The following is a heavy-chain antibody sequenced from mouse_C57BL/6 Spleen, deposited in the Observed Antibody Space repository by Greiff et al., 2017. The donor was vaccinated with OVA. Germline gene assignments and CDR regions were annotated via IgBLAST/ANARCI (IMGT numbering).Heavy chain of an antibody. J-gene: IGHJ3*01. CDR1: GFNIKDDY. CDR2: IDPENGDT. D-gene: IGHD2-2*01. CDR3: TRSTMVTTGRAWFAD. V-gene: IGHV14-4*01. Sequence: VQLQQSGAELVRPGASVKLSCTASGFNIKDDYMHWVKQRPEQGLEWIGWIDPENGDTEYASKFQGKATITADTSSNTAYLQLSSLTSEDTAVYYCTRSTMVTTGRAWFADWGQGTLVTVAA.